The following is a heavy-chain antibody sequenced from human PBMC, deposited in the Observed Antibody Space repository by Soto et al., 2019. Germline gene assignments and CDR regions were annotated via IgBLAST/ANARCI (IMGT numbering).Heavy chain of an antibody. D-gene: IGHD3-10*01. J-gene: IGHJ6*02. V-gene: IGHV3-23*01. CDR3: AKEAGYYGSGSPDQYYYYYYGMDV. Sequence: PGGSLRLSCAASGFTFSSYAMSWVRQAPGKGLEWVSAISGSGGSTYYADSVKGRFTISRDNSKNTLYLQMNSLRAEDTAVYYCAKEAGYYGSGSPDQYYYYYYGMDVWGQGTTVTVSS. CDR2: ISGSGGST. CDR1: GFTFSSYA.